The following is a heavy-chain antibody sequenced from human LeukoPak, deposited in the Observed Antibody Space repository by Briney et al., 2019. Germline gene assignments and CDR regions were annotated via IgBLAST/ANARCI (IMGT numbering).Heavy chain of an antibody. J-gene: IGHJ4*02. CDR1: GGSISSGSYY. D-gene: IGHD2-2*01. CDR3: ARHDIVVVPAATELDY. V-gene: IGHV4-61*10. CDR2: IYYSGST. Sequence: SETLSLTCTVSGGSISSGSYYWSWIRQPAGKGLEWIGYIYYSGSTNYNPSLKSRVTISVDTSKNQFSLKLSSVTAADTAVYYCARHDIVVVPAATELDYWGQGTLVTVSS.